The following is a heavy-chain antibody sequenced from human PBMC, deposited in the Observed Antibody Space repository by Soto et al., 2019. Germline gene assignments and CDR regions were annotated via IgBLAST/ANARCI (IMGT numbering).Heavy chain of an antibody. CDR1: GFTFRGYA. V-gene: IGHV3-23*01. J-gene: IGHJ4*02. D-gene: IGHD2-21*01. CDR2: ISGSGDST. Sequence: EEQLLESEGGLAQPGGSLRLSCAASGFTFRGYAMSWVRQAPGKGPEWVSGISGSGDSTYHAKSVKGRFIISRDNSKNTLYLEINSLRAEDTAVYYCAKAYGASHSPFDCWGQGTLVAVSS. CDR3: AKAYGASHSPFDC.